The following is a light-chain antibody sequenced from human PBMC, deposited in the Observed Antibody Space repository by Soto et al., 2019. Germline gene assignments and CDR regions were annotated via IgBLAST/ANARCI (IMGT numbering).Light chain of an antibody. CDR3: SSYTSTNPLL. Sequence: QSALTQPASVSGSPGQSITISCTGTSSDVGDYNYVSWYQQHPGKAPKLIIYGVSNRPSGISNRFSGSKSGNTASLTISGLHAEDEADYYCSSYTSTNPLLFGGGTKLTVL. J-gene: IGLJ2*01. V-gene: IGLV2-14*01. CDR1: SSDVGDYNY. CDR2: GVS.